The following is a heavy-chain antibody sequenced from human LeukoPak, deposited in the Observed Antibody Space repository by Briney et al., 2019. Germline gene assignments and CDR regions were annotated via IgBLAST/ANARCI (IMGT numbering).Heavy chain of an antibody. CDR3: ARDLSSTSSYGRNDTFDY. Sequence: TSQTLSLTCTVSGGSISSSSYYWGWIRQPPGKGLEWIGSIYYSGSTYYNPSLKSRVTISVDTSKNQFSLKLSSVTAADTAVYYCARDLSSTSSYGRNDTFDYWGQGTLVTVSS. CDR1: GGSISSSSYY. CDR2: IYYSGST. J-gene: IGHJ4*02. D-gene: IGHD5-18*01. V-gene: IGHV4-39*02.